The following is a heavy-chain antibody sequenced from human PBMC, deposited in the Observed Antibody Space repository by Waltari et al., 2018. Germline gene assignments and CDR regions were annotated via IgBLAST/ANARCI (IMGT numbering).Heavy chain of an antibody. CDR2: IYPGDSDT. D-gene: IGHD3-10*01. V-gene: IGHV5-51*01. Sequence: WVRQMPGKGLEWMGIIYPGDSDTRYSPSFQGQVTISADKSISTAYLQWSSLKASDTAMYYCARHPRMYYYGSGSSQTTPLPGAGFDYWGQGTLVTVSS. CDR3: ARHPRMYYYGSGSSQTTPLPGAGFDY. J-gene: IGHJ4*02.